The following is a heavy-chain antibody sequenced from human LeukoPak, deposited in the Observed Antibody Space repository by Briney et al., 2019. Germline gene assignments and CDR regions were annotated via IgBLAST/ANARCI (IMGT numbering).Heavy chain of an antibody. CDR2: INDSGST. J-gene: IGHJ4*02. CDR3: ARGKTQVTATLQKLHYFDY. CDR1: GASFSGYY. V-gene: IGHV4-34*01. Sequence: SETLSLTCAVYGASFSGYYWSWIRQPPGKGLEWIGEINDSGSTNSNPSLKSRVTISVDTSKNEFSLQLTSVTAADTAAYYCARGKTQVTATLQKLHYFDYWGQGTLVTVSS. D-gene: IGHD2-21*02.